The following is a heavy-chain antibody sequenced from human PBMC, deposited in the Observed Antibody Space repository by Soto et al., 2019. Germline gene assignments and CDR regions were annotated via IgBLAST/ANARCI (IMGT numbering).Heavy chain of an antibody. CDR3: ARVAFSYFGMDV. CDR1: GGAISSYY. CDR2: VFSSGST. J-gene: IGHJ6*02. V-gene: IGHV4-4*07. D-gene: IGHD3-3*02. Sequence: SETLSLTCSVPGGAISSYYWSWVRQPAGKGLEWIGRVFSSGSTNYNASLKSRVSMSIDTSKNEVSLTLRSVTAADTAVYYCARVAFSYFGMDVWGPGTTVTVSS.